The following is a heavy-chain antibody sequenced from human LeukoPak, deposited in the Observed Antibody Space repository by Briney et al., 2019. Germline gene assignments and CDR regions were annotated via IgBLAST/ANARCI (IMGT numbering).Heavy chain of an antibody. D-gene: IGHD7-27*01. Sequence: ASVKVSCKVSGYTLTELSMHWVRQAPGKGLEWMGGFDPEDGKTIYAQKFQGRVTMTTDTSTDTAYMELTSLRSDDTAVYYCAKDGTGTAVEHWGQGTLVTVSS. CDR3: AKDGTGTAVEH. CDR2: FDPEDGKT. J-gene: IGHJ1*01. V-gene: IGHV1-24*01. CDR1: GYTLTELS.